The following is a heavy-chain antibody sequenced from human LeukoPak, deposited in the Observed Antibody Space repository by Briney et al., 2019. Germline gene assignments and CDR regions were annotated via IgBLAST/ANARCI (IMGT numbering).Heavy chain of an antibody. Sequence: PGGSLRLSCAASGFTFGAYAMSWARQAPGKVLEWVSAITDTGGDTYSADSVKGRFIISRDNSKNTLYLQMNSLRAEDTAVYYCAKGSSGSRPYYFDYWGQGTLVTVSS. CDR1: GFTFGAYA. D-gene: IGHD3-10*01. CDR3: AKGSSGSRPYYFDY. CDR2: ITDTGGDT. V-gene: IGHV3-23*01. J-gene: IGHJ4*02.